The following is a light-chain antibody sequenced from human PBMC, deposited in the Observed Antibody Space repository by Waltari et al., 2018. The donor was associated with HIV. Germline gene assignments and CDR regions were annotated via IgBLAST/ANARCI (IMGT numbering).Light chain of an antibody. V-gene: IGLV2-14*01. Sequence: QSALTQPASVSGSPGQSITISCTGTSRDVGGYNFVSWFQHHPGKAPKLIIYEVTHRPSGVSNRCSGSKSGNTASLTISGLQADDEADYYCASYTSSSTLFGGGTKLTVL. CDR2: EVT. J-gene: IGLJ2*01. CDR1: SRDVGGYNF. CDR3: ASYTSSSTL.